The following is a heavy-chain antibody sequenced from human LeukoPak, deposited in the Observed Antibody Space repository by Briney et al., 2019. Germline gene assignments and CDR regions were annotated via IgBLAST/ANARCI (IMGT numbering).Heavy chain of an antibody. J-gene: IGHJ4*02. CDR3: ARAAAAAGQTGHFDY. V-gene: IGHV1-2*02. CDR1: GYTFTDYY. D-gene: IGHD6-13*01. Sequence: GASVKVSCKASGYTFTDYYIHWVRQAPGQGLEWMGWINPNSGGTNYAQKFQGRVTMTRDTSISTAYMELSRLRSDDAAVYYCARAAAAAGQTGHFDYWGQGTLVTVSS. CDR2: INPNSGGT.